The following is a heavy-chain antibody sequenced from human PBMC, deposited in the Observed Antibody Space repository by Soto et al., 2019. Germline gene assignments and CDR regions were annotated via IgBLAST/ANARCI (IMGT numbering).Heavy chain of an antibody. D-gene: IGHD6-19*01. CDR2: ISSSSTTI. V-gene: IGHV3-48*02. CDR3: ARDRGGVVAGFNWLDP. CDR1: GFRFSVFG. Sequence: LQESGGDLVQPGGSLRLSCAASGFRFSVFGMNWVRQAPGKGLEWIAYISSSSTTIVYGGSVEGRFTVSRDNVENSLYLQMKGLRDDDTAVYYCARDRGGVVAGFNWLDPWGHGTPVTVST. J-gene: IGHJ5*02.